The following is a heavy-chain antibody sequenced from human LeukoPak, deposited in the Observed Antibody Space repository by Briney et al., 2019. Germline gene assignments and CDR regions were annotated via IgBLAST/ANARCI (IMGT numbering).Heavy chain of an antibody. CDR3: ATGKYSGYYDY. J-gene: IGHJ4*02. CDR2: MYYGGTT. V-gene: IGHV4-39*01. CDR1: GGSIGTSTYY. D-gene: IGHD5-12*01. Sequence: SETLSLTCTVSGGSIGTSTYYGGWVRQPPGKGLEWIGSMYYGGTTYYNPSFKSRVTLSVDTSKNQFSLWLSSVTAADSAVYFCATGKYSGYYDYWGQGTLVTVSS.